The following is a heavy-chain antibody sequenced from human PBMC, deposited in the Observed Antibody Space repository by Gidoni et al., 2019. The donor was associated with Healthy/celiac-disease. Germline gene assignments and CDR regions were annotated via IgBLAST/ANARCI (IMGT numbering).Heavy chain of an antibody. D-gene: IGHD4-17*01. CDR2: RGYDGSNK. CDR1: GFTSWSDG. V-gene: IGHV3-33*01. Sequence: QVQLVESGGGVVQPGMSLRLSCAASGFTSWSDGMHLVRQAPGNGMEWVAVRGYDGSNKYYADSVKGRFTISRDNSKNTLYLQMNSLRAEDTAVYYCARDVSTYGDFDYWGQGTLVTVSS. CDR3: ARDVSTYGDFDY. J-gene: IGHJ4*02.